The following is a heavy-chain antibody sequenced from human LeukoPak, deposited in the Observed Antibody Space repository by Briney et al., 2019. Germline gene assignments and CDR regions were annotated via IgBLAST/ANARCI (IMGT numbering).Heavy chain of an antibody. J-gene: IGHJ4*02. CDR2: INHSGST. D-gene: IGHD3-10*01. CDR1: GGSFSGYY. CDR3: ARDLGYYYGSGKGYYFDY. V-gene: IGHV4-34*01. Sequence: SETLSLTCAVYGGSFSGYYWSWIRQPPGKGLEWIGEINHSGSTNYNPSLKSRVTISVDTSKNQFSLKLSSVTAADTAVYYCARDLGYYYGSGKGYYFDYWGQGTLVTVSS.